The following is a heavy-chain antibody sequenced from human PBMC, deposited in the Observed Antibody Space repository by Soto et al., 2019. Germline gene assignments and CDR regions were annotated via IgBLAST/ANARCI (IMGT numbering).Heavy chain of an antibody. CDR1: GYNFASYW. CDR2: IDPIDSYT. D-gene: IGHD2-2*01. CDR3: ARRYCSSASCPRNYCGMDV. V-gene: IGHV5-10-1*01. J-gene: IGHJ6*02. Sequence: PGESLKISCQGSGYNFASYWISWVRQMPGKGLEWMGRIDPIDSYTNYSPSFQGHVTISADKSISTAYLQWSSLTASDTAMYYCARRYCSSASCPRNYCGMDVWGQGTTVTVSS.